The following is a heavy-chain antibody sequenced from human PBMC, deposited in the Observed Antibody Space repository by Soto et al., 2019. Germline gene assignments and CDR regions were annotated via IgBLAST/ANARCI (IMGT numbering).Heavy chain of an antibody. J-gene: IGHJ4*02. D-gene: IGHD2-15*01. CDR3: ARVAAQGTYFDY. V-gene: IGHV4-30-2*01. CDR2: IYHSGST. CDR1: GGSISSGGYS. Sequence: QLQLQESGSGLVKPSQTLSLTCAVSGGSISSGGYSWSWIRQPPGKGLEWIGYIYHSGSTYYNPSLKLRVTISVDRSKNQFSRKLSSVTAADTAVYYCARVAAQGTYFDYWGQGTLVTVSS.